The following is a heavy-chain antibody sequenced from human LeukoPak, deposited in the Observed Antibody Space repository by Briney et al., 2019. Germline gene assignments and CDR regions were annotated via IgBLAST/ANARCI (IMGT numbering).Heavy chain of an antibody. CDR3: ARDSSYYGSGSFSD. CDR2: ISSSGSTI. D-gene: IGHD3-10*01. J-gene: IGHJ4*02. CDR1: GFTFSSYE. V-gene: IGHV3-48*03. Sequence: GGSLRPSCAASGFTFSSYEMNWLRQAPGKGLEWVSYISSSGSTIYYADSVKGRFTISRDNAKNSLYLQMYSLRAEDTAVYYCARDSSYYGSGSFSDWGQGTLVTVSS.